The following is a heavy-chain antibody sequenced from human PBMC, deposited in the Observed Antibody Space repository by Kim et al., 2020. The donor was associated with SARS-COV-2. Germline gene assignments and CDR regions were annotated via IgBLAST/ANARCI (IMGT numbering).Heavy chain of an antibody. D-gene: IGHD6-13*01. V-gene: IGHV3-20*01. CDR2: INWNGGST. Sequence: GGSLRLSCAASGFIFDDYGMSWVRQVPGKGLEWVSGINWNGGSTGYADSVKGRFTISRDNAKNSLYLQMNSLRAEDTALYHCARVPVYSAAGYWYFDLWGRGTLVTVSS. J-gene: IGHJ2*01. CDR3: ARVPVYSAAGYWYFDL. CDR1: GFIFDDYG.